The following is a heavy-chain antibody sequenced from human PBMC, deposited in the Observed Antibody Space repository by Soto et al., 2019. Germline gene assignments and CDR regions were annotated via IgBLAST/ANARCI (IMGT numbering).Heavy chain of an antibody. CDR3: ARSRMNSVVTYPLYYCYGMDV. CDR1: GGTFSSYA. CDR2: IIPIFGTA. V-gene: IGHV1-69*01. J-gene: IGHJ6*02. Sequence: QVQLVQSGAEVKKPGSSVKVSCKASGGTFSSYAISWVRQAPGQGLEWMGGIIPIFGTANYAQKFQGRVTITADESTSTAYMELSSLRSEDTAVYYCARSRMNSVVTYPLYYCYGMDVWGQGTTVTVSS. D-gene: IGHD2-21*02.